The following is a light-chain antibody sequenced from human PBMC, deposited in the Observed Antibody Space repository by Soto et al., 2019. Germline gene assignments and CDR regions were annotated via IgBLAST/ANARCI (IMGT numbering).Light chain of an antibody. Sequence: QSVLTPPASVSGSPGQSLTISCTGTSSDIGSYNLVSWYQQHPGKAPKLIIFEGSKRPSGVSNRFSGSKSGNTASLTISGLQPEDEADYYCCSYAGSSTYVIFGGGTKLTVL. CDR1: SSDIGSYNL. V-gene: IGLV2-23*01. CDR3: CSYAGSSTYVI. CDR2: EGS. J-gene: IGLJ2*01.